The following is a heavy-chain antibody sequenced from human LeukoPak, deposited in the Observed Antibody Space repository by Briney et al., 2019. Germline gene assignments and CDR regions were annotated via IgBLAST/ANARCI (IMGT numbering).Heavy chain of an antibody. V-gene: IGHV1-69*13. CDR1: GGTFSSYA. CDR3: ARDRVFWSGYYFDY. CDR2: IIPIFGTA. Sequence: SVKVSCKASGGTFSSYAISWVRLAPGQGLEWMGGIIPIFGTANYAQKFQGRVTITADESTSTAYMELSSLRSEDTAVYYCARDRVFWSGYYFDYWGQGTLVTVSS. J-gene: IGHJ4*02. D-gene: IGHD3-3*01.